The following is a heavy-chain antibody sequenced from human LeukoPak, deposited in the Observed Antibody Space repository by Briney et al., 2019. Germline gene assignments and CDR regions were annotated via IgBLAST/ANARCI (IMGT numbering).Heavy chain of an antibody. J-gene: IGHJ5*02. CDR3: ASASSLSSGWYRGPGPWFDP. CDR1: GGTFSSYA. D-gene: IGHD6-19*01. V-gene: IGHV1-69*05. CDR2: IIPIFGTA. Sequence: SVKVSCKASGGTFSSYAISWVRQAPGQGLEWMGGIIPIFGTANYAQKFQGRVTITTDESTSTAYMELSSLRSDDTAGYYCASASSLSSGWYRGPGPWFDPWGQGTLVTVSS.